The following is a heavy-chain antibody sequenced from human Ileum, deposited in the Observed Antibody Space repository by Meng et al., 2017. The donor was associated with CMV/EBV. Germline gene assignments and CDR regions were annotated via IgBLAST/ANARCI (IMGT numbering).Heavy chain of an antibody. CDR1: GFSFSTYG. CDR3: VKDVLSDAPTSLDY. CDR2: IRYDVSDK. Sequence: GESLKISCAASGFSFSTYGMNWVRQAPGKGLEWVAFIRYDVSDKYYADFVRGRFTVSRDNPKNTLFLQMDYLTTEDTGLYYCVKDVLSDAPTSLDYWGQGTMVTVSS. V-gene: IGHV3-30*02. D-gene: IGHD2-8*02. J-gene: IGHJ4*02.